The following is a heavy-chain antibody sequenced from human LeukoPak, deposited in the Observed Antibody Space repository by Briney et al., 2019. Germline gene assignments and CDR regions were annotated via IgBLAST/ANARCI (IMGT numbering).Heavy chain of an antibody. V-gene: IGHV3-21*01. CDR3: ARVWTGQWPPHYYYMDV. CDR1: GFTFSTFT. J-gene: IGHJ6*03. CDR2: ISSSSSYI. D-gene: IGHD6-19*01. Sequence: GGSLRFSCVVSGFTFSTFTMNWVRQAPGKGLEWISCISSSSSYIYYADSVKGRFTISRDNAKNSLYLQMNSLRAEDTAVYYCARVWTGQWPPHYYYMDVGGKGTTVTISS.